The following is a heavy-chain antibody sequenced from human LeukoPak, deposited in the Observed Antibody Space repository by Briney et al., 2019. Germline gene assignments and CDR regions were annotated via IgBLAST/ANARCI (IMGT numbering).Heavy chain of an antibody. V-gene: IGHV3-23*01. D-gene: IGHD3-3*01. J-gene: IGHJ4*02. Sequence: PGGSLRLSCAASGFTFDDYGMSWVRQAPGKGLEWVSAVSGSGRSTYYADSVKGRFTISRDNSKNTLYLQMNSLRAEDTAVYYCAKGLYDFWSGYQYYFDYWGQGTLVTVSS. CDR3: AKGLYDFWSGYQYYFDY. CDR1: GFTFDDYG. CDR2: VSGSGRST.